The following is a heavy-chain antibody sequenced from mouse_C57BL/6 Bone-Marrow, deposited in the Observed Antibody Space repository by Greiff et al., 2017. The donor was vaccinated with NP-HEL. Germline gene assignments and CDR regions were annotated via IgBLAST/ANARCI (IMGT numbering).Heavy chain of an antibody. J-gene: IGHJ2*01. Sequence: EVQLQQSGPVLVKPGASVKMSCKASGYTFTDYYMNWVKQSHGKSLEWIGVINPYNGGTSYNQKFKGKATLTVDKSSSTAYMELNSLTSEDSAVYYCARRGLLYYFDYWGQGTTLTGSS. V-gene: IGHV1-19*01. CDR3: ARRGLLYYFDY. D-gene: IGHD3-1*01. CDR1: GYTFTDYY. CDR2: INPYNGGT.